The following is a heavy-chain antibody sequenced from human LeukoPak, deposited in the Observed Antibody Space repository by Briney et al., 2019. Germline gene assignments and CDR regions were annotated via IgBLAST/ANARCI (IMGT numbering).Heavy chain of an antibody. CDR2: IKSRADGGTT. J-gene: IGHJ5*02. CDR3: ITYNNGWS. CDR1: GFTFSTDR. D-gene: IGHD6-19*01. V-gene: IGHV3-15*01. Sequence: GGSLRLSCAASGFTFSTDRMDWVRQAPGKGREWVGRIKSRADGGTTAYAAPVKGRFTISRDDSKNTLYLQMNSLKSEDTAVYYCITYNNGWSWGQGTLVTVSS.